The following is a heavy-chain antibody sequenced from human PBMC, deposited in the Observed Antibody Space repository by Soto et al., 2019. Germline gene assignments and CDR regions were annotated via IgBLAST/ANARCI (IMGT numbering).Heavy chain of an antibody. J-gene: IGHJ4*02. D-gene: IGHD6-25*01. Sequence: EVQLLESGGGLVQPGGSLRLSCAASGFTFSSYGMSWVRQAPGKGLEWVSGISGSGGSTYYADSVKGRFTISRDNPKHTLYLQMNSLRAEDTAVYYCAKEGRYSSGRGYFDYWGQGTLVTVSS. CDR3: AKEGRYSSGRGYFDY. CDR1: GFTFSSYG. V-gene: IGHV3-23*01. CDR2: ISGSGGST.